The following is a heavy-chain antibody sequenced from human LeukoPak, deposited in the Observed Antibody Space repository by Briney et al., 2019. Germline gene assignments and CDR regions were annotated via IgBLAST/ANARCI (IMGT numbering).Heavy chain of an antibody. Sequence: GGSLRLSCEASGFTFSSYWMHWVRQAPAKGPEWVSRIQNDGSSTVYADSVKGRFTISRDNAKNTLYLQMNSLRAEDTAVYYCATCVAVPGLPDSWGQGTLVHVSS. V-gene: IGHV3-74*01. CDR3: ATCVAVPGLPDS. CDR1: GFTFSSYW. CDR2: IQNDGSST. D-gene: IGHD6-19*01. J-gene: IGHJ4*02.